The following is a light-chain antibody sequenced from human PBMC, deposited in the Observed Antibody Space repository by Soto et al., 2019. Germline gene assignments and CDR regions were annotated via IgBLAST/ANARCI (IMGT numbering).Light chain of an antibody. J-gene: IGLJ3*02. CDR3: LCYCGATVM. Sequence: QAVVPQERSLTLSPGGTVTLTCTSSPGAVTSGCFPNLFQPKLGQAPRTLISNANNKHSWIPALYPGSLLGGKAALTLSGVQPEDEAEYYCLCYCGATVMFCGGTKLAVL. CDR1: PGAVTSGCF. CDR2: NAN. V-gene: IGLV7-43*01.